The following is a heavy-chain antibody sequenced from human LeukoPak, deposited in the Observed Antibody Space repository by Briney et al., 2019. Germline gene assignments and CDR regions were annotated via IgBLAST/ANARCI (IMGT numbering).Heavy chain of an antibody. V-gene: IGHV1-46*01. J-gene: IGHJ4*02. CDR1: GYTFTSYY. CDR2: INPSGGST. D-gene: IGHD6-13*01. Sequence: GASVKVSCKASGYTFTSYYMHWVRQAPGQGLEWMGIINPSGGSTSYAQKFQGRVTMTRDMSTSTVYMELSSLRSEDTAVYYCARDFAGIAAAGPNPHFDYWGQGTLVTVSS. CDR3: ARDFAGIAAAGPNPHFDY.